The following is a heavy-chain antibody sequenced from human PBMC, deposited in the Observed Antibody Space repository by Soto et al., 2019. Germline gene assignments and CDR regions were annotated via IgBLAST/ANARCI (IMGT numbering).Heavy chain of an antibody. V-gene: IGHV4-4*07. CDR2: IYTSGST. J-gene: IGHJ4*02. CDR1: GGSISSYY. CDR3: ARGGYDSSGYYPFDY. Sequence: SETLSLTCTVSGGSISSYYWSWIRQPAGKGLEWIGRIYTSGSTNYNPSLKSRVTMSVDASKNQFSLKLSSVTAADTAVYYCARGGYDSSGYYPFDYWGQGTLVTVSS. D-gene: IGHD3-22*01.